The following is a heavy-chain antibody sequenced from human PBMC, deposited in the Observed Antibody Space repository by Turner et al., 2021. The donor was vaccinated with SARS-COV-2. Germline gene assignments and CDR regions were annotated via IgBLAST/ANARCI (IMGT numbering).Heavy chain of an antibody. V-gene: IGHV3-30*18. Sequence: QVQLVESGGGVVQPGRSLRLPCAASGFTFSSYAMHWVRQAPGKGLEWVAVISYDGSNKYYADSVKGRFTISRDNSKNTLYLQMSSLRAEDTAVYYCAKGYSYAYYYGLDVWGQGTTVTVSS. CDR3: AKGYSYAYYYGLDV. CDR2: ISYDGSNK. D-gene: IGHD5-18*01. CDR1: GFTFSSYA. J-gene: IGHJ6*02.